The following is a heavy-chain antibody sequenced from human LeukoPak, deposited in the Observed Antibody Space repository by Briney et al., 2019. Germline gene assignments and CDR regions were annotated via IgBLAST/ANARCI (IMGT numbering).Heavy chain of an antibody. CDR2: FDPEDGET. D-gene: IGHD2-21*02. J-gene: IGHJ4*02. CDR1: GYTLTELS. CDR3: ATVRFTPCGGVCSSLDY. V-gene: IGHV1-24*01. Sequence: ASVKVSCKVSGYTLTELSMHWVRQAPGKGLEWMGGFDPEDGETIYAQKFQGRVTMTEDTSTDTAYMELSSLRSEDTAVYYCATVRFTPCGGVCSSLDYWGQGTLVTVSS.